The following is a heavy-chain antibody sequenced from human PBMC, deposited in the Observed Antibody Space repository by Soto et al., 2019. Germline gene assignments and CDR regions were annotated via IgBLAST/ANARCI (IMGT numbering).Heavy chain of an antibody. Sequence: SETLSLTCTVSGGSISSGGYYWNWIRQHPGKGLEWIGYIYYRGNTDYNPSLKSRVTISLDTPKNQFSLKLSSVTAADTAVYYCARHPGYYDILTGYTTYYFDYWGQGILVTVS. D-gene: IGHD3-9*01. V-gene: IGHV4-31*03. CDR1: GGSISSGGYY. CDR3: ARHPGYYDILTGYTTYYFDY. CDR2: IYYRGNT. J-gene: IGHJ4*02.